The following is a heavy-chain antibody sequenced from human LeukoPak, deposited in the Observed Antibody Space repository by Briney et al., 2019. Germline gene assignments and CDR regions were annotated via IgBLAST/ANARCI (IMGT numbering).Heavy chain of an antibody. CDR3: ARGILLWFGELHAFDI. J-gene: IGHJ3*02. CDR1: GGSISSYY. V-gene: IGHV4-4*07. Sequence: SETLSLTCTVSGGSISSYYWSWIRQPAGKGLEWIGRIYSSGSTNYNPSLKSRVTMSVDTSKNQISLKLSSVTAADTAVYYCARGILLWFGELHAFDIWGQGTMVTVSS. CDR2: IYSSGST. D-gene: IGHD3-10*01.